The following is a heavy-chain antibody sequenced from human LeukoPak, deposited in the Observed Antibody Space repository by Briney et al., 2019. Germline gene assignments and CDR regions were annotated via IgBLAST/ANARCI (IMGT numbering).Heavy chain of an antibody. CDR2: IGTAGDT. Sequence: GESLKISCASSGFTFSDYDMHWVRQATGKGLEWVSAIGTAGDTYYTGSVKGRFTISRENAKNSLYLQMNSLRAGDTAVYYCARVAKERVGGVYYFDYWGQGTLVTVSS. J-gene: IGHJ4*02. V-gene: IGHV3-13*01. CDR3: ARVAKERVGGVYYFDY. D-gene: IGHD1-1*01. CDR1: GFTFSDYD.